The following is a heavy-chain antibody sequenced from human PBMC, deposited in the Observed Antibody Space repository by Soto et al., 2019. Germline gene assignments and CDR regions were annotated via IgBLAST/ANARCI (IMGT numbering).Heavy chain of an antibody. D-gene: IGHD4-17*01. V-gene: IGHV3-23*01. CDR3: STDPNGDYIGAFDN. CDR1: RFSFSNYA. J-gene: IGHJ3*02. Sequence: EVQLLESGGRLVPPGGSLRLSCAGSRFSFSNYAMTWARQAPGEGLEWVSSITGSGGGTTYADSVKGRFTISRDNSKNTLYLQRDSLRADDTAVYYCSTDPNGDYIGAFDNWGQGTMVTVSS. CDR2: ITGSGGGT.